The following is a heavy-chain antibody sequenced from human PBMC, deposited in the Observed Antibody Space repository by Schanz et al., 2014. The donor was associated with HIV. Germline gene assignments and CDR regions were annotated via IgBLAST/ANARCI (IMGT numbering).Heavy chain of an antibody. CDR3: ARNRYNLLPFDF. Sequence: QVQLVQSGAELKKPGASVKVSCKASGYTFTDYYIHWVRQAPGQGLQWMGWVKPNDGGTYYPQKFKGRGAMTRETSSTTASMELSRLRSDDTAIYFCARNRYNLLPFDFWGQGTLVTVSS. V-gene: IGHV1-2*02. CDR2: VKPNDGGT. J-gene: IGHJ4*02. D-gene: IGHD2-2*01. CDR1: GYTFTDYY.